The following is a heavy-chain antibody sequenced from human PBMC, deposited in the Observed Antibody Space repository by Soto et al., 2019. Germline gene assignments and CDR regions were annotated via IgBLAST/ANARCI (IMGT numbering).Heavy chain of an antibody. CDR2: TSVSGGST. CDR3: AKSGGTTWDYGMDV. D-gene: IGHD1-26*01. J-gene: IGHJ6*02. V-gene: IGHV3-23*01. Sequence: EVQLLESGGGLVQPGGSLRLSCAASAVTFTKYAMSWVRQAPGKGLEWVSATSVSGGSTNYADSVKGRFTISRDNSKSTLYLQMNSLRVEDTATYFCAKSGGTTWDYGMDVWGQGTTVIVSS. CDR1: AVTFTKYA.